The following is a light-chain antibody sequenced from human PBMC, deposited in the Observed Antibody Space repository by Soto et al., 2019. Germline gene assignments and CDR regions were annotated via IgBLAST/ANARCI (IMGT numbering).Light chain of an antibody. CDR3: QQYVDSPRALT. Sequence: EIVLTQSPGTLSLSPGERATLSCRASQSVSSTYLAWYQQKPGQAPRLLIYGASSRATGIPDRFSGSGSGTDFTLTISRLEPEDFAVYYCQQYVDSPRALTFGGGTKVEIK. CDR2: GAS. CDR1: QSVSSTY. V-gene: IGKV3-20*01. J-gene: IGKJ4*01.